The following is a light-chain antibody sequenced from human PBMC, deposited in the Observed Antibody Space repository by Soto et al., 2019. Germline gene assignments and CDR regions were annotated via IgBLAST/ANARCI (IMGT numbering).Light chain of an antibody. CDR3: SSYTSSSFLFSV. Sequence: QSVLTQPASVSGSPGQSITISCTGTSSDVGGYNYVSWYQQHPGKAPKLMIYDVSNRPSGVSNRFSGSKSGNTASLTISGLQAEDVAVYYCSSYTSSSFLFSVFGTAT. CDR2: DVS. J-gene: IGLJ1*01. CDR1: SSDVGGYNY. V-gene: IGLV2-14*01.